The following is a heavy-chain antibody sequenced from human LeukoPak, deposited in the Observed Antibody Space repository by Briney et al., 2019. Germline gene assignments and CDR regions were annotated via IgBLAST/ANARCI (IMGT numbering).Heavy chain of an antibody. CDR3: ARVRAVAER. J-gene: IGHJ4*02. D-gene: IGHD6-19*01. CDR2: ISYDGSNK. CDR1: GFTFSNCA. V-gene: IGHV3-30-3*01. Sequence: PGRSLRLSCAASGFTFSNCAMHWVRQAPGKGLEWVALISYDGSNKYYADSVKGRFTISRDNAKNSLYLQMNSLRAEDTAVYYCARVRAVAERWGQGTLVTVSS.